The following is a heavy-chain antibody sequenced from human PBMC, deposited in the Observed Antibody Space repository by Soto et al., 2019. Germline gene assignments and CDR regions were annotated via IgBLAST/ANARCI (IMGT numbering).Heavy chain of an antibody. CDR3: ARVDTAMVIDY. CDR1: GGSISSGSYY. CDR2: IYYSGST. D-gene: IGHD5-18*01. V-gene: IGHV4-31*03. J-gene: IGHJ4*02. Sequence: TLSLTCTVSGGSISSGSYYWSWIRQHPGKGPEWIGYIYYSGSTYYNPALKSRLTTSVDTSKNQFSLRLSSVTAADTAVYYCARVDTAMVIDYWGQGTLVTVSS.